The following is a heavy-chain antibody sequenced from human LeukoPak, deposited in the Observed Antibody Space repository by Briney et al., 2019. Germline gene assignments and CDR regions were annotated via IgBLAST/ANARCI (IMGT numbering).Heavy chain of an antibody. D-gene: IGHD6-13*01. CDR2: ISAYNGNT. V-gene: IGHV1-18*01. CDR1: GYTFTSYG. J-gene: IGHJ4*02. Sequence: GASVKVSCKASGYTFTSYGISWVRQAPGQGLEWMGWISAYNGNTNYAQKLQGRVTMTTDTSTSTAYMELRSLRSDDTAVYYCARARSQYSSSFFDYWGQGTLVTVSS. CDR3: ARARSQYSSSFFDY.